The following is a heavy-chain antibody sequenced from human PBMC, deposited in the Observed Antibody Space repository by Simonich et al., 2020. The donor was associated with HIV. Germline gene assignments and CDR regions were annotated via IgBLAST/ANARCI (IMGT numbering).Heavy chain of an antibody. V-gene: IGHV4-34*01. Sequence: QVQLQQRGAGLLKPSETLSLTCAVYGGSFSGYYWSWIRQPPGKGLEWIGEINHSGSTNYNPSLKSRVTISVDTSKNQFSLKLSSVTAADTAVYYCARVQYYGSGSPFFDYWGQGTLVTVSS. D-gene: IGHD3-10*01. CDR3: ARVQYYGSGSPFFDY. CDR1: GGSFSGYY. CDR2: INHSGST. J-gene: IGHJ4*02.